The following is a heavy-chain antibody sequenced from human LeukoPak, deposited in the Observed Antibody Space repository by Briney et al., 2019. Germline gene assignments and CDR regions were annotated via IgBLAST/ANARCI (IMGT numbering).Heavy chain of an antibody. CDR1: GFTFSSYG. V-gene: IGHV3-30*02. CDR3: AKGDVSVTREFDY. J-gene: IGHJ4*02. D-gene: IGHD7-27*01. Sequence: GGSLRLSCAASGFTFSSYGMHWVRQAPGKGLEWVSFIRYDGSNEYYADSVKGRFTISRDNAKNSLYLQMNSLRAEDTAVYYCAKGDVSVTREFDYWGQGTLVTVSS. CDR2: IRYDGSNE.